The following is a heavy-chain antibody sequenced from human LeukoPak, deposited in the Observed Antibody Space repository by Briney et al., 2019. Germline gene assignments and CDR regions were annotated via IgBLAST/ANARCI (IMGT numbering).Heavy chain of an antibody. J-gene: IGHJ4*02. Sequence: GGSLRLSCAASGFTVSGNYMSWVRQAPGKGLEWVSVIYSGGSTYYADSVKGRFTISRDNSKNTLYLQMNSLRAEDTAVYYCARFWELLYYFDYWGQGTLVTVSS. V-gene: IGHV3-66*02. CDR3: ARFWELLYYFDY. CDR2: IYSGGST. D-gene: IGHD1-26*01. CDR1: GFTVSGNY.